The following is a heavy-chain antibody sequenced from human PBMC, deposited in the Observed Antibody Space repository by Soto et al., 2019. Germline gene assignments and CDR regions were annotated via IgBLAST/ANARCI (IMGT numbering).Heavy chain of an antibody. D-gene: IGHD1-26*01. V-gene: IGHV1-3*01. Sequence: RASVKVSCKASGYTFTSYAMHWVRQAPGQRLEWMGWINAGNGNTKYSQKFQGRVTITRDTSASTAYMELSSLRSEDTAVYYCARYRKQWELLGYYYGMDVWGQGTTVTVSS. CDR1: GYTFTSYA. J-gene: IGHJ6*02. CDR3: ARYRKQWELLGYYYGMDV. CDR2: INAGNGNT.